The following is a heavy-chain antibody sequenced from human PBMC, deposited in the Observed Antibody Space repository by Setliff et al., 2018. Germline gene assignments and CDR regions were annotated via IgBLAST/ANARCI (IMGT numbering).Heavy chain of an antibody. CDR3: AKDTGYYFDY. CDR1: GFTFSDYY. V-gene: IGHV3-23*01. D-gene: IGHD4-4*01. J-gene: IGHJ4*02. CDR2: ISGSGDST. Sequence: GGSLRLSCAASGFTFSDYYMSWVRQAPGKGLEWVSAISGSGDSTYYADSVKGRFTVSRDNSKNTLHLQMNSLRAEDTAVYYCAKDTGYYFDYWGQGALVTVS.